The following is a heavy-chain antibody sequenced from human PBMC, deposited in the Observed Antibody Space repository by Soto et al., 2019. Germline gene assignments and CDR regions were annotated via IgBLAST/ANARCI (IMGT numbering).Heavy chain of an antibody. J-gene: IGHJ4*02. V-gene: IGHV1-3*01. CDR3: ERVSYSSSWYFDYFDY. D-gene: IGHD6-13*01. Sequence: QVQLVQSGAEVKKPGASVKVSCKASGYTFTSYAMHWVRQAPGQRLEWMGWINAGNGNTKYSQKFQGRVTITRDTSASTAYMELSSLRSEDTAVYYCERVSYSSSWYFDYFDYWGQGTLVTVSS. CDR1: GYTFTSYA. CDR2: INAGNGNT.